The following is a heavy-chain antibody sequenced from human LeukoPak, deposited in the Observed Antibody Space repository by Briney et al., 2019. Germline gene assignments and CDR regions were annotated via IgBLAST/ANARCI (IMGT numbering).Heavy chain of an antibody. CDR1: GFTFSGYA. CDR3: AKDIYYDSSGYRGYFDY. Sequence: GGSLRLSCAASGFTFSGYAMHWVRQAPGKGLEWVAVMSYDGSNKYYVDSVKGRFTAFRDNSKNTLYLQMNSLRAEDTAVYYCAKDIYYDSSGYRGYFDYWGQGTLVTVSS. V-gene: IGHV3-30*18. D-gene: IGHD3-22*01. J-gene: IGHJ4*02. CDR2: MSYDGSNK.